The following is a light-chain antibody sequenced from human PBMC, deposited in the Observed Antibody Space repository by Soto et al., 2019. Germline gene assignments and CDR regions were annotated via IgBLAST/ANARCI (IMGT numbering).Light chain of an antibody. CDR1: QTISSN. V-gene: IGKV3-15*01. J-gene: IGKJ2*01. CDR3: QQYHNRPPQYT. Sequence: EIVMTQSPATLSVSPGERATLSCRASQTISSNLAWYQQKPGQAPRLLIHGASTRATGVPARFSGSASGTDIPLTLRSLQSQDLAVYYCQQYHNRPPQYTVGQRTKLQI. CDR2: GAS.